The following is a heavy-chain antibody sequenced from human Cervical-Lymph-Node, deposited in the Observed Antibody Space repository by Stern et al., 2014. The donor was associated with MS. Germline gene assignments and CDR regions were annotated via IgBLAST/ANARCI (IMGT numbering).Heavy chain of an antibody. CDR2: IRADDGIT. CDR3: ARVAADAFDI. CDR1: TNIFSTYG. D-gene: IGHD6-19*01. Sequence: VQLVQSGAEVKKPGASVRVSCKASTNIFSTYGLSWVRQAPGQGLEWIGWIRADDGITNYAQKFRGRVSMTRDTATDTAYMELRSLRSDDTALYYCARVAADAFDIWGQGTMLSVSS. J-gene: IGHJ3*02. V-gene: IGHV1-18*01.